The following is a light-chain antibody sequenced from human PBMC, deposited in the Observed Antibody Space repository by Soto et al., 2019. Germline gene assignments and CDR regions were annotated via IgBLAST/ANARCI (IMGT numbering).Light chain of an antibody. J-gene: IGKJ1*01. CDR3: QPYNYYSRT. Sequence: DIQMTQSPSTLSASVGDRVTIICRASQSIGSWLAWYQQKPGKAPKLLIYDASSFESGVPSRFSGCGSGTEFTLTISSLQPDYFATYYGQPYNYYSRTFGQGTKVEIK. CDR2: DAS. V-gene: IGKV1-5*02. CDR1: QSIGSW.